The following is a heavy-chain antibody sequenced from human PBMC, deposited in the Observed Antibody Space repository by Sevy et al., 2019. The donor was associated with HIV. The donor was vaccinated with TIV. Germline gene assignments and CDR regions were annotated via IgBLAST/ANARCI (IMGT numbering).Heavy chain of an antibody. CDR3: ARGGYCSGGTCHTNWYFDL. D-gene: IGHD2-15*01. CDR2: IGSSDDT. CDR1: GFTLRSYD. Sequence: GGSLRLSCAASGFTLRSYDMHWVRQVPGKGLEWVSSIGSSDDTYYSGSVKGRLTISRENAKNSLYLQMNSLRAGDTAVYYCARGGYCSGGTCHTNWYFDLWGRGTLVTVSS. J-gene: IGHJ2*01. V-gene: IGHV3-13*01.